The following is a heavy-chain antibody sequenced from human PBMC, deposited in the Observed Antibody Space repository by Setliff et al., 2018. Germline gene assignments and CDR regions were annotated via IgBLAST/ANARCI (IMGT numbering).Heavy chain of an antibody. Sequence: ASVKVSCKASGYTFTSNHVHWGRQAPGQGLEWMGTINPSGGSTIYAPDFQGRVTMTWDTSTNIAYMELSSLRYADSAIYYCIMNMVRPVTGLDCWGPGTLVTVS. CDR3: IMNMVRPVTGLDC. D-gene: IGHD2-8*01. CDR1: GYTFTSNH. J-gene: IGHJ4*02. V-gene: IGHV1-46*01. CDR2: INPSGGST.